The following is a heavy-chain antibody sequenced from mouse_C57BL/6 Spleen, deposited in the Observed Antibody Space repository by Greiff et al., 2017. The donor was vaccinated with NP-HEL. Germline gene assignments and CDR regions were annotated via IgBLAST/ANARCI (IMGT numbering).Heavy chain of an antibody. CDR2: INYDGSST. V-gene: IGHV5-16*01. CDR3: ARGGYFDV. CDR1: GFTFSDYY. Sequence: EVKVVESEGGLVQPGSSMKLSCTASGFTFSDYYMAWVRQVPEKGLEWVANINYDGSSTYYLDSLKSRFIISRDNAKNILYLQMSSLKSEDTATYYCARGGYFDVWGTGTTVTVSS. J-gene: IGHJ1*03.